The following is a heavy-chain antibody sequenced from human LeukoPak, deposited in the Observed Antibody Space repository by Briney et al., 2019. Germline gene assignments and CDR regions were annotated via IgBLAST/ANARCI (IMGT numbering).Heavy chain of an antibody. J-gene: IGHJ4*02. CDR3: ATLVATTRFDY. CDR2: IKQDGSEK. CDR1: GFIISSYW. Sequence: GGSLRLSCAASGFIISSYWMSWVRQAPGKGLEWVANIKQDGSEKYYVDSVKGRFTISRDNAKNSLYLQMSSLRADDIAVYYCATLVATTRFDYWGQGTLVTVSS. V-gene: IGHV3-7*01. D-gene: IGHD5-12*01.